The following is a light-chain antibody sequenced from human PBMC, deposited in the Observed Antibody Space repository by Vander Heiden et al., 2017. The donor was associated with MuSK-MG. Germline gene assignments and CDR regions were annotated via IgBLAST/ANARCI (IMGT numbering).Light chain of an antibody. J-gene: IGLJ1*01. CDR1: NIGSKT. Sequence: SYVLTQPPSVSVAPGKTASITCGGNNIGSKTVHWYQQKPGQAPVVVIYYDSDRPSGIPERFSASNSGNTATLTISRVEAVDEADYYCQVWDSSSSHSVFGTGTKVNVL. CDR3: QVWDSSSSHSV. V-gene: IGLV3-21*04. CDR2: YDS.